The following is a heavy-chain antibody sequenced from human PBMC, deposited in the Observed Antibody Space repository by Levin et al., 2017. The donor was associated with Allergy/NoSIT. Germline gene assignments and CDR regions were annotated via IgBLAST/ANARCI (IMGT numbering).Heavy chain of an antibody. Sequence: ASVKVSCKASGYTFTSYDINWVRQATGQGLEWMGWMNPNSGNTGYAQKFQGRVTMTRNTSISTAYMELSSLRSEDTAVYYCARASDYYDSSGYASEAFDIWGQGTMVTVSS. CDR1: GYTFTSYD. CDR3: ARASDYYDSSGYASEAFDI. J-gene: IGHJ3*02. D-gene: IGHD3-22*01. CDR2: MNPNSGNT. V-gene: IGHV1-8*01.